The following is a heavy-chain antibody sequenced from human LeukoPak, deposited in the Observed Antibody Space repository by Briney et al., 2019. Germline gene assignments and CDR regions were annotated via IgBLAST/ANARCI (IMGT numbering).Heavy chain of an antibody. V-gene: IGHV1-46*01. CDR1: GYTFTGYY. CDR3: ARDNSVGDNAWWFDL. D-gene: IGHD1-26*01. Sequence: GASVKVSCKASGYTFTGYYMHWVRQAPGQGLEWMGLINPTGGSTGYAQKIQGRVTMTRDKSTSTDYMELSSLRSEDTAIYYCARDNSVGDNAWWFDLWGQGTLVTVSS. J-gene: IGHJ5*02. CDR2: INPTGGST.